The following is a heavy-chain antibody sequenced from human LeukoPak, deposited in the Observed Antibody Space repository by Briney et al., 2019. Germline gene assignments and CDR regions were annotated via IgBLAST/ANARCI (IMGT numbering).Heavy chain of an antibody. CDR2: ISYDGSNK. Sequence: GGSLRLSCAASGFTFSSYGMHWVRQAPGKGLEWVAVISYDGSNKYYADSVKGRFTISRDNSKNTLYLQMNSLRAEDMAVYYCARDLGGPDWYFDLWGRGTLVTVSS. J-gene: IGHJ2*01. V-gene: IGHV3-30*03. CDR3: ARDLGGPDWYFDL. CDR1: GFTFSSYG. D-gene: IGHD4-23*01.